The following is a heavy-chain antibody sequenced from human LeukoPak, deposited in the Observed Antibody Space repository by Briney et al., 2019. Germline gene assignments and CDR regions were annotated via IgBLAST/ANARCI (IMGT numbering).Heavy chain of an antibody. D-gene: IGHD6-13*01. V-gene: IGHV4-31*03. CDR2: IYYSGST. CDR1: GGSISSGGYY. CDR3: ARDRAFIAAAGTDNWFDP. J-gene: IGHJ5*02. Sequence: SQTLSLTCTVSGGSISSGGYYWSWIRQHPGKGLEWIGYIYYSGSTYYNPSLKSRVIISVDTSKNQFSLKLSSVTAADTAVYYCARDRAFIAAAGTDNWFDPWGQGTLVTVSS.